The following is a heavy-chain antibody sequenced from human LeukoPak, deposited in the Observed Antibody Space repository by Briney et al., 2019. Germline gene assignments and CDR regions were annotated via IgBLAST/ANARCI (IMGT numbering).Heavy chain of an antibody. CDR3: ATDQPYSSSWVY. D-gene: IGHD6-13*01. CDR2: FDPEDGET. V-gene: IGHV1-24*01. CDR1: GYTLTELS. J-gene: IGHJ4*02. Sequence: ASVKVSCKVSGYTLTELSMHWVRQAPGKGVEGMGGFDPEDGETIYAQKFQGRVTMTEDTSTDTAYMELSSLRSEDTAVYYCATDQPYSSSWVYWGQGTLVTVSS.